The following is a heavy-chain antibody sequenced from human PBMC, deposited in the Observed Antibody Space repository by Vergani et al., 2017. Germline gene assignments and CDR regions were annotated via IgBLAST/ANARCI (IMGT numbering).Heavy chain of an antibody. D-gene: IGHD3-22*01. Sequence: EVQLVESGGGLIQPGGSLRLSCAASGFTVSSNYMSWVRQAPGKGLEWVSVISSGGSTYYAASVKGRFTISRDNSKNTLYLQMNSLRAEDTAVYYGARDRGSKYYYDSSGYYSGAFDIWGQGTMVTVSS. CDR2: ISSGGST. V-gene: IGHV3-53*01. J-gene: IGHJ3*02. CDR1: GFTVSSNY. CDR3: ARDRGSKYYYDSSGYYSGAFDI.